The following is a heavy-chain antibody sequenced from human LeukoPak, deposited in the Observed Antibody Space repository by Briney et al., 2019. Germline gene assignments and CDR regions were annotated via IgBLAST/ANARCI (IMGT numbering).Heavy chain of an antibody. V-gene: IGHV3-23*01. D-gene: IGHD3-10*01. J-gene: IGHJ4*02. CDR2: ISGSGGST. CDR1: GFTFSSYA. CDR3: AKAGSGFPLTDY. Sequence: PGGSLRLSCAAPGFTFSSYAMSWFRQAPGKGLEWVSAISGSGGSTYYADSVKGRFTISRDNSKNTLYLQMNSLRAEDTAVYYCAKAGSGFPLTDYWGQGTLVTVSS.